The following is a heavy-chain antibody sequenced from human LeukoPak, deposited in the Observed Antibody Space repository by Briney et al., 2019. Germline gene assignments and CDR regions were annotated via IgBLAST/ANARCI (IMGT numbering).Heavy chain of an antibody. J-gene: IGHJ5*02. V-gene: IGHV4-30-4*08. Sequence: SWVRQVPGKGLEWIGYIYYSGSTYYNPSLKSRVTISVDTSKNQFSLKLSSVTAADTAVYYCARDDALIAAKTTWGQGTLVTVSS. D-gene: IGHD3-22*01. CDR3: ARDDALIAAKTT. CDR2: IYYSGST.